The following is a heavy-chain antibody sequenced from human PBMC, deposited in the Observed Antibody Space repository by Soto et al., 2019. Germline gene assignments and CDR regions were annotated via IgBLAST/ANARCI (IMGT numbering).Heavy chain of an antibody. CDR3: AGLPSSRSVGLWPAFDY. CDR1: GVSISSSNW. J-gene: IGHJ4*02. D-gene: IGHD2-2*01. Sequence: SETLSLTCAVSGVSISSSNWWSWVRQPPGKGLEWIGEIYYSGSTNYNPSLKSRVTISVDKSKNHFSLKLSSVTAADTAVYYCAGLPSSRSVGLWPAFDYWGQGTLVTVSS. V-gene: IGHV4-4*02. CDR2: IYYSGST.